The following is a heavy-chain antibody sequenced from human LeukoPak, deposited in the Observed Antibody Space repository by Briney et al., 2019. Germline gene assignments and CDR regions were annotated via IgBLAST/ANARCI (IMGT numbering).Heavy chain of an antibody. Sequence: PSETLSLTCAVYGGSFSGYYWSWIRQPPGKGLEWIGEINHSGSTNYNPSLKSRVTISVDTSKNQLSLKLSSVTAADTAVYYCARTYCSSTSCYFFSDYWGQGTLVTVSS. CDR2: INHSGST. CDR1: GGSFSGYY. CDR3: ARTYCSSTSCYFFSDY. D-gene: IGHD2-2*01. V-gene: IGHV4-34*01. J-gene: IGHJ4*02.